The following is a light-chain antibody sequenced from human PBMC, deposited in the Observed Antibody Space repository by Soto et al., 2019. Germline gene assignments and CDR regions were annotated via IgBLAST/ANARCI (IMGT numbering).Light chain of an antibody. Sequence: EIVLTQSPGTLSLSPGERATLSCRASQSVSSSYLAWYQQKPGQAPRLLIYGASSRATGIPDRFSGSGSGTAFSLTTSRLPPNDFSVYFLQQYGGSPPITFGKGTRLEIK. V-gene: IGKV3-20*01. J-gene: IGKJ5*01. CDR2: GAS. CDR3: QQYGGSPPIT. CDR1: QSVSSSY.